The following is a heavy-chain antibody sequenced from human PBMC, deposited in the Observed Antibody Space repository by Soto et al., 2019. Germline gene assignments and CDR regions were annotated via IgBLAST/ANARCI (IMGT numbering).Heavy chain of an antibody. V-gene: IGHV4-59*01. CDR2: IYYSGST. CDR1: GGSISSYY. J-gene: IGHJ3*02. D-gene: IGHD6-25*01. CDR3: ARGRLHDAFDI. Sequence: SETLSLTCTVSGGSISSYYWSWIRQPPGKGLEWIGYIYYSGSTNYNPSLKSRVTISVDTSKNQFSLKLSSVTAADTAVYYCARGRLHDAFDIWGQGTMVTVSS.